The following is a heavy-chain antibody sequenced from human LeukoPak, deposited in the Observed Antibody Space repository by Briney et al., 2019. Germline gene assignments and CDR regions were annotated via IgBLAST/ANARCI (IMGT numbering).Heavy chain of an antibody. Sequence: SQTLSLTCTVSGGSISSGGYYWSWIRQHPGKGLEWIGYIYYSGSTYYNPSLKSRVTISVDTSKNQFSLKLSSVTAADTAVYYCAATVVTPITPRAFDIWGQGTMVTVSS. CDR1: GGSISSGGYY. CDR2: IYYSGST. V-gene: IGHV4-31*03. J-gene: IGHJ3*02. D-gene: IGHD4-23*01. CDR3: AATVVTPITPRAFDI.